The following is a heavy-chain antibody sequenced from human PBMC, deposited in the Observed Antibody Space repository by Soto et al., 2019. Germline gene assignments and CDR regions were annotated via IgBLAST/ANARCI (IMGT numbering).Heavy chain of an antibody. Sequence: EVHLLESGGGLVQPGGSLRLSCVASGFPFSSFAMAWVRQAPGKGLEWVSTIFGGGNEPYYADFVKGRLTISRDNSKNTVYLQINSLRAEDTAIYFCAKMEAMGIWEYYFDYWGQGTLVTVSS. CDR1: GFPFSSFA. V-gene: IGHV3-23*01. J-gene: IGHJ4*02. CDR2: IFGGGNEP. D-gene: IGHD1-26*01. CDR3: AKMEAMGIWEYYFDY.